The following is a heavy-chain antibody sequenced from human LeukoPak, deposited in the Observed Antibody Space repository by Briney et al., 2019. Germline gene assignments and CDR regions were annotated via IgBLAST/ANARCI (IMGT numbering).Heavy chain of an antibody. CDR2: IWFDGSNK. CDR1: GFTFSSYG. Sequence: PGRSLRLSCAASGFTFSSYGMHWVRQAPGKGLEWVAVIWFDGSNKYYADSVKGRFTISRDNSKNTLYLKMNSLRAEETAVYYCARVGWDILTGYWENYYYYGMDVWGQGTTVTVS. V-gene: IGHV3-33*01. J-gene: IGHJ6*02. CDR3: ARVGWDILTGYWENYYYYGMDV. D-gene: IGHD3-9*01.